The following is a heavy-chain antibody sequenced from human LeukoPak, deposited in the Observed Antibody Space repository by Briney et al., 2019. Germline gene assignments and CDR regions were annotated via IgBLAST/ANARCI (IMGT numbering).Heavy chain of an antibody. D-gene: IGHD3-22*01. CDR2: IRYDGSNK. Sequence: GGSLRLSCAASGFTFSSYGMHWVRQAPGKGLEWVAFIRYDGSNKYYADSVKGRFTISRDNSKNTLYLQMNSLRAEDTAVYYCAKEPRIYDSSGYYYRRGFDYWGQGTLVTVSS. J-gene: IGHJ4*02. CDR3: AKEPRIYDSSGYYYRRGFDY. V-gene: IGHV3-30*02. CDR1: GFTFSSYG.